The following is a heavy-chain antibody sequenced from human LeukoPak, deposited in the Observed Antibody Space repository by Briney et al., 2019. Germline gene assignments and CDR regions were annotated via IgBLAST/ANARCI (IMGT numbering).Heavy chain of an antibody. D-gene: IGHD3-9*01. V-gene: IGHV3-21*01. CDR3: ARDFDPPWYYYYGMDV. J-gene: IGHJ6*04. CDR1: GFTFSSYS. CDR2: ISSSSSYM. Sequence: GGSLRLSCAASGFTFSSYSMNWVRQAPGKGLEWVSSISSSSSYMYYADSVKGRFTISRDNAKNSLYLQMNSLRAEDTAVYYCARDFDPPWYYYYGMDVWGKGTTVTVSS.